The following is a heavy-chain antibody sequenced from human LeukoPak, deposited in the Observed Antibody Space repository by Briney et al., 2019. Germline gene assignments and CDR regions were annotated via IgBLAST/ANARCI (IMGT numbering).Heavy chain of an antibody. Sequence: SETLSLTCTVPGGSISSSRYYWGWIRQPPGKGPEWTGSIYHTGKTYYNSSLESRVTISVDTSKNQFSLKLNSVTAADTAVYYCAREAIDSGRADYWGQGTLVIVSS. CDR1: GGSISSSRYY. CDR2: IYHTGKT. J-gene: IGHJ4*02. CDR3: AREAIDSGRADY. V-gene: IGHV4-39*07. D-gene: IGHD3-10*01.